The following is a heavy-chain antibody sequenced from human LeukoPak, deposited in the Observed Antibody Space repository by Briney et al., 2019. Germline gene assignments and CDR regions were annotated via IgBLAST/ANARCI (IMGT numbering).Heavy chain of an antibody. V-gene: IGHV3-7*03. CDR3: AKARLQCGSTSCYLSPFDY. CDR2: IVPDGSEK. J-gene: IGHJ4*02. CDR1: GFTFSSYW. Sequence: HPGGSLRLSCAASGFTFSSYWMTWVRQAPGKGLEWVANIVPDGSEKYYVESVRGRFTISRDNAKNSLYLQMNSLRAEDTAVYYCAKARLQCGSTSCYLSPFDYWGQGTLVTVSS. D-gene: IGHD2-2*01.